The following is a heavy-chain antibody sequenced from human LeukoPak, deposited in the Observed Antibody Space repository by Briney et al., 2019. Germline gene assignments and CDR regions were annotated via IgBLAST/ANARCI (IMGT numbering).Heavy chain of an antibody. CDR3: AREDYGDYGRFVDY. CDR1: GGSFSGYY. D-gene: IGHD4-17*01. V-gene: IGHV4-34*01. Sequence: SETLSLTCAVYGGSFSGYYWSWIRQPPGKGLEWIGEINHSGSTNYNPSLKSRVTISVDTSKNQFSLKLSSVTAADTAVYYCAREDYGDYGRFVDYWGQETLVTVSS. J-gene: IGHJ4*02. CDR2: INHSGST.